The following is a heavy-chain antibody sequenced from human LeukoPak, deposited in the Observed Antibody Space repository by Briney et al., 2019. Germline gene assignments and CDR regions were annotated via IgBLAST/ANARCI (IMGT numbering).Heavy chain of an antibody. V-gene: IGHV4-59*08. D-gene: IGHD3-22*01. CDR1: GGSISSYH. J-gene: IGHJ4*02. Sequence: PSETLSLTCTVSGGSISSYHWTWMRQAPGKGLEWIGYMYNTGSTNYNPSLKSRVTISVDTSKNQFSLKLSSVTAADTAVYYCARGGRLSGYPDYWGQGTLVTVSS. CDR3: ARGGRLSGYPDY. CDR2: MYNTGST.